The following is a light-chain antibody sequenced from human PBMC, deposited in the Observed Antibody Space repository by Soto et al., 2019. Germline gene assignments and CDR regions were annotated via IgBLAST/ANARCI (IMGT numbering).Light chain of an antibody. CDR3: CSYTGNNTWV. CDR1: SSDVGDYNY. J-gene: IGLJ3*02. CDR2: EVS. V-gene: IGLV2-14*01. Sequence: QPVLTQPASVSGSPGQSITVSCTGTSSDVGDYNYVSWYQQQPGKAPKLMISEVSDRPSGVSDRFSGSKSGNTASLTISGLQAEDEADYYCCSYTGNNTWVFGGGTKLTVL.